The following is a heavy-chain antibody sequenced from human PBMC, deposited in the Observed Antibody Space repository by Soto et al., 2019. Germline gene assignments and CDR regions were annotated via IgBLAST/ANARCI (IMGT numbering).Heavy chain of an antibody. CDR2: IYSGGST. Sequence: GGSLRLSCAASGFSVSSSDMSWVRQVPGEGLEWVSVIYSGGSTHDADYVKGRFSVSRDTSKNTVDLQMNSLRVDDTAVYYCGTSSRKDYHFAMDVWGQGTAVTVYS. D-gene: IGHD6-6*01. J-gene: IGHJ6*02. V-gene: IGHV3-53*01. CDR3: GTSSRKDYHFAMDV. CDR1: GFSVSSSD.